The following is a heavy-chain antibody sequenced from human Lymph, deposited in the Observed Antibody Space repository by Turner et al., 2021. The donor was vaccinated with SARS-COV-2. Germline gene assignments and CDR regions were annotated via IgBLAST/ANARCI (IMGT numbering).Heavy chain of an antibody. V-gene: IGHV1-24*01. J-gene: IGHJ5*02. Sequence: QVQLVQSGAAVKKPGASVKVSCKVSGYTLPELSMHWVRQTPGKGLEWMGGFDSEDGETIYPHNFQGRVTMTEDTSTDSAYMDLSSMGSEDTAVYYGATAPAAVVTGWFDPWGQGTLVTVSS. CDR1: GYTLPELS. CDR2: FDSEDGET. CDR3: ATAPAAVVTGWFDP. D-gene: IGHD2-15*01.